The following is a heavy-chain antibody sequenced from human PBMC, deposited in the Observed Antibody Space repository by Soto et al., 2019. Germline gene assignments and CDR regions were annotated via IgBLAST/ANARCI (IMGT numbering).Heavy chain of an antibody. CDR2: INAGNGNT. J-gene: IGHJ5*02. D-gene: IGHD2-2*01. Sequence: ASVKVSCKASGYTFTSYAMHWVRQAPGQRLKWMGWINAGNGNTKYSQKFQGRVTITRDTSASTAYMELSSLRSEDTAVYYCARAGKKGYCSSTSCYELDWFDPWG. CDR1: GYTFTSYA. V-gene: IGHV1-3*01. CDR3: ARAGKKGYCSSTSCYELDWFDP.